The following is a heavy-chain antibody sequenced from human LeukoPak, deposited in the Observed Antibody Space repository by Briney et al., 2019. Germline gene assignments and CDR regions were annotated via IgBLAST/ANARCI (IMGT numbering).Heavy chain of an antibody. V-gene: IGHV1-69*13. D-gene: IGHD3-9*01. CDR3: ALAYGGHYFDWLQAGLTFDP. J-gene: IGHJ5*02. CDR1: GGTFSSYA. Sequence: VASVKVSCKACGGTFSSYAISWVRQAPGQGLEWMGGIIPIFGTANYAQKFQGRVTITADESTSTAYMELSSLRSEDTAVYYCALAYGGHYFDWLQAGLTFDPWGQGTLVTVSS. CDR2: IIPIFGTA.